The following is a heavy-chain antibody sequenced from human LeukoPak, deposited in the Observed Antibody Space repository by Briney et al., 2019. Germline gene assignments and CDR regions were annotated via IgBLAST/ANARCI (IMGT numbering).Heavy chain of an antibody. D-gene: IGHD6-19*01. J-gene: IGHJ4*02. CDR1: GFTFSSYG. CDR2: IRYDGSNK. CDR3: AKDPRMWPESRGWFLYYFDY. Sequence: GGSLRLSCAASGFTFSSYGMHWVRQAPGKGLEWVAFIRYDGSNKYYADSVKGRFTISRDNSKNTLYLQMNSLRAEDTAVYYCAKDPRMWPESRGWFLYYFDYWGQGTLVTVSS. V-gene: IGHV3-30*02.